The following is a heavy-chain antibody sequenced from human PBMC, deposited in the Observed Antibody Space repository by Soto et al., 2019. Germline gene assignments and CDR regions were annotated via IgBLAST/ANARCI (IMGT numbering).Heavy chain of an antibody. CDR2: IYHSGST. Sequence: SETLSLTCAVSGYSISSGYYWGWIRQPPGKGLEWIGSIYHSGSTYYNPSLKSRVTISVDTSKNQFSLKLSSVTAADTAVYYCARTGAVAGNDGTFDYWRQGTLVTVSS. V-gene: IGHV4-38-2*01. CDR1: GYSISSGYY. CDR3: ARTGAVAGNDGTFDY. J-gene: IGHJ4*02. D-gene: IGHD6-19*01.